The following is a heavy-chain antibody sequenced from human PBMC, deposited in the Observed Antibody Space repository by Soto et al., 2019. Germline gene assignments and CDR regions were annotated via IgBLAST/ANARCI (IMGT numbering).Heavy chain of an antibody. CDR1: GGSISSGGYS. J-gene: IGHJ4*02. V-gene: IGHV4-30-2*01. CDR2: IYHSGST. CDR3: ARVEDDSSGYSFLFDY. Sequence: SETLSLTCAVSGGSISSGGYSWSWIRQPPGKGLEWIGYIYHSGSTYYNPSLKSRVTISVDRSKNQFSLKLSSVTAADTAVYYCARVEDDSSGYSFLFDYWGQGTRVTVS. D-gene: IGHD3-22*01.